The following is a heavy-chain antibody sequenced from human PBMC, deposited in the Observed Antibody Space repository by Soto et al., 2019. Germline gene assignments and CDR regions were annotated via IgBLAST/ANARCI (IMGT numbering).Heavy chain of an antibody. V-gene: IGHV1-18*01. J-gene: IGHJ4*02. CDR2: ISAYNGNT. CDR1: GYTFTSYG. Sequence: ASVKVSFKASGYTFTSYGISWVRQAPGQGLEWMGWISAYNGNTNYAQKLQGRVTMTTDTSTSTAYMELRSLRSDDTAVYYCARVVDTAMVMDFDYWGQGTLVTVSS. D-gene: IGHD5-18*01. CDR3: ARVVDTAMVMDFDY.